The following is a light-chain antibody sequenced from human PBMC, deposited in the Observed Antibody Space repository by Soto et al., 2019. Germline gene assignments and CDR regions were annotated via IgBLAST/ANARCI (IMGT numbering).Light chain of an antibody. CDR1: QRVSSY. J-gene: IGKJ5*01. CDR3: QHRSN. Sequence: EIVLTQSPGTLSLSPGERATLSCRARQRVSSYLAWYQQKPGQAPRLLIYDASNRATGIPARFSGSGSGTAFPLTISSLEPEDFAVYYCQHRSNFGQGPRLAIK. CDR2: DAS. V-gene: IGKV3-11*01.